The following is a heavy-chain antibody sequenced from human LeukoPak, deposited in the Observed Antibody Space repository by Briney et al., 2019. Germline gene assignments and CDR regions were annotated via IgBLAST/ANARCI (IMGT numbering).Heavy chain of an antibody. Sequence: ETLSLTCTVSGGSISSYYWSWVRQAPGKGLEWVSAISGSGGSTYYADSVKGRFTISRDNSKNTLYLQMNSLRAEDTAVYYCARDSRICSSTSCYLPSYYFDYWGQGTLVTVSS. V-gene: IGHV3-23*01. J-gene: IGHJ4*02. D-gene: IGHD2-2*01. CDR1: GGSISSYY. CDR2: ISGSGGST. CDR3: ARDSRICSSTSCYLPSYYFDY.